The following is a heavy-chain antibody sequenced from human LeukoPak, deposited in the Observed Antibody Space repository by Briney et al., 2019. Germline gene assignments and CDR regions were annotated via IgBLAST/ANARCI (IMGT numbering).Heavy chain of an antibody. J-gene: IGHJ4*02. CDR3: ATNLATVVTPAYY. V-gene: IGHV1-24*01. CDR1: GYTLTELS. Sequence: WASVKVSCEVSGYTLTELSMHGVRPAPGKGRGWMGGFDPVVVERIYAQKFQGGVIMTDNTSTEPAHLEIRSLTSEDTAVYYCATNLATVVTPAYYWGQGTVVIVSA. CDR2: FDPVVVER. D-gene: IGHD4-23*01.